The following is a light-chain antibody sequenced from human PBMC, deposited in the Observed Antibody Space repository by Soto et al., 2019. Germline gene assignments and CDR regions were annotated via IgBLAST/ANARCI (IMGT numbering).Light chain of an antibody. CDR3: QSYDNSLNEWV. CDR1: ASSIAARYD. J-gene: IGLJ3*02. CDR2: GNN. V-gene: IGLV1-40*01. Sequence: QSVLTQPPSVSXXPGQRVTISCTGTASSIAARYDVHWYQQIPGKAPKLLIYGNNNRPSGVPDRFSASKSGISASLAITGLQADDEADYYCQSYDNSLNEWVFGGGTKLTVL.